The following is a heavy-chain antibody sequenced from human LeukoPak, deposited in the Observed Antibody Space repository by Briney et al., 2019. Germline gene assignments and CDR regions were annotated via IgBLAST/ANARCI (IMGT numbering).Heavy chain of an antibody. V-gene: IGHV3-66*01. J-gene: IGHJ4*02. Sequence: GGSLRLSCAASGFTVSSNYMSWVRQAPGKGLEWVSVIYSGGSTYYADSVKGRFTISRDNSKNTLYLQMNSLRAEDTAVYYCAREDDYVWGSYRAPVDWGQGTLVTVSS. CDR2: IYSGGST. CDR3: AREDDYVWGSYRAPVD. CDR1: GFTVSSNY. D-gene: IGHD3-16*01.